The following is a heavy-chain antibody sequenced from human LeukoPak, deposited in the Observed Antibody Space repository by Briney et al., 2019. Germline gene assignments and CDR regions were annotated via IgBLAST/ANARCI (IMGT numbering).Heavy chain of an antibody. CDR2: IYYSGNT. Sequence: SETLSLACTVSGRSISSYYWSWIRHPPEKGRGWIGYIYYSGNTNYSPSLKSRVTISVDTSKPQFSLKLSSVTAADTAVYYCARGPDYDSSGYYAFDWWGQGTLVTVSS. D-gene: IGHD3-22*01. V-gene: IGHV4-59*01. CDR3: ARGPDYDSSGYYAFDW. CDR1: GRSISSYY. J-gene: IGHJ4*02.